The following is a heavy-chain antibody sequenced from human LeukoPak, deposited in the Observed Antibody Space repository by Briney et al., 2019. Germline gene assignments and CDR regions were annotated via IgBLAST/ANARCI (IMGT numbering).Heavy chain of an antibody. D-gene: IGHD4-11*01. J-gene: IGHJ6*03. CDR3: ARGLWGSNYLNYYYYMDV. V-gene: IGHV4-34*01. Sequence: PSETLSLTCAVYGGSFSGYYWSWNRQPPGKGLEWIGEINHSGSTNYNPSLKSRVTISVDTSKNQFSPKLSSVTAADTAVYYCARGLWGSNYLNYYYYMDVWGKGTTVTVSS. CDR1: GGSFSGYY. CDR2: INHSGST.